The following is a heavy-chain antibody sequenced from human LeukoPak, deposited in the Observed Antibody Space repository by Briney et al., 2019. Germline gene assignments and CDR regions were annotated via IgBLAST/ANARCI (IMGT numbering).Heavy chain of an antibody. D-gene: IGHD1-26*01. J-gene: IGHJ4*02. Sequence: ASVKVSCKASGDTFTNYPMHWVRQAPGQKLEWMGWINAGNGNTKYSQEFQGRVTITRDTSASTAYMELSSLRFEDMAVYYCARRSNAGGLDYWGQGTLVTVSS. V-gene: IGHV1-3*03. CDR2: INAGNGNT. CDR3: ARRSNAGGLDY. CDR1: GDTFTNYP.